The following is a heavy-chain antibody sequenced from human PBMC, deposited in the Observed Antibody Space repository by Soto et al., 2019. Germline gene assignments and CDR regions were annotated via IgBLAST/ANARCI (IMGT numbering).Heavy chain of an antibody. CDR1: GYTFTSYG. V-gene: IGHV1-18*01. CDR3: ARDWSDIVLMVYAFEI. CDR2: ISAYNGNT. Sequence: ASVKVSCKASGYTFTSYGISWVRQAPGQGLEWMGWISAYNGNTNYAQKLQGRVTMTTDTSTSTAYMELRSLRSDDTAVYYCARDWSDIVLMVYAFEIWGQGTMVTVSS. D-gene: IGHD2-8*01. J-gene: IGHJ3*02.